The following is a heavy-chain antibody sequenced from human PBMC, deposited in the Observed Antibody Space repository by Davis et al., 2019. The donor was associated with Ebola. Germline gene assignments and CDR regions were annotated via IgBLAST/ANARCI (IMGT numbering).Heavy chain of an antibody. CDR2: IWYDGSNK. Sequence: GESLKLSRAASGFTFSSYGMHWVRQAPGKGLEWVAVIWYDGSNKYYADSVKGRFTISRDNSKNTLYLQMNSLRAEDTAVYYCARDLGRVATIGFDYWGQGTLVTVSS. CDR1: GFTFSSYG. D-gene: IGHD5-12*01. V-gene: IGHV3-33*01. J-gene: IGHJ4*02. CDR3: ARDLGRVATIGFDY.